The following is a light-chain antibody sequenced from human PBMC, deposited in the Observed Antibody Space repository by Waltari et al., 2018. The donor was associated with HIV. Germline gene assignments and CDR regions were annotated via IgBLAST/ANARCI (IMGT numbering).Light chain of an antibody. CDR3: SSYTSSSWV. V-gene: IGLV2-14*03. CDR2: DVT. CDR1: SSDVDYYNY. Sequence: QSALTQPAPVSGSPGQSITISCTGISSDVDYYNYDCWYQQHPGKAPKLMIYDVTHRPSGVSNRFSGSKSGNTASLTISGLQAEDEADYYCSSYTSSSWVFGGGTKLTVL. J-gene: IGLJ3*02.